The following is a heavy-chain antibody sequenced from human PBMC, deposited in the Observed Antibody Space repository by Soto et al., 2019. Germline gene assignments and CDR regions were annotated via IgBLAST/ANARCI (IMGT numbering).Heavy chain of an antibody. CDR3: ARDPPYGDYFDY. CDR2: IYYSGST. Sequence: ETLSLTGAVYVGSFSGYYWSWIRQPPGKGLEWIGYIYYSGSTYYNPSLKSRVTISVDTSKNQFSLKLSSVTAADTAVYYCARDPPYGDYFDYWGQGTLVTVSS. CDR1: VGSFSGYY. J-gene: IGHJ4*02. V-gene: IGHV4-34*01. D-gene: IGHD4-17*01.